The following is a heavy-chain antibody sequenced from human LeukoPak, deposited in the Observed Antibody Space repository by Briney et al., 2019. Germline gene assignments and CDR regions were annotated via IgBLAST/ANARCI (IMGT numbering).Heavy chain of an antibody. CDR3: ARGFCSGGSCYSAIFDY. J-gene: IGHJ4*02. CDR2: IYYSGST. V-gene: IGHV4-59*01. Sequence: PSETLSLTCTVSGGSISSYYWSWIRQPPGKGREGIGYIYYSGSTKYNPSLKSRVSISVDTSKNQFSLKLSSVTAADTAVCYCARGFCSGGSCYSAIFDYWGQGTLVTVSS. CDR1: GGSISSYY. D-gene: IGHD2-15*01.